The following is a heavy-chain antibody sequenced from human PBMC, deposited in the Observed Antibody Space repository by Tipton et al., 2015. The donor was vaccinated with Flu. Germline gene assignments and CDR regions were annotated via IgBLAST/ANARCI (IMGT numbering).Heavy chain of an antibody. Sequence: PGLVKPSETLSLSCAVSGGSLDSYYWSWIRQPPGKGLEWIGSVFYTGSTYYSPSLQSRVTISVDTSKNQFFLRLSSVTATDTAVYYCARLIALAGSLDFDYWGQGNLVTVSS. D-gene: IGHD6-19*01. J-gene: IGHJ4*02. CDR3: ARLIALAGSLDFDY. CDR2: VFYTGST. CDR1: GGSLDSYY. V-gene: IGHV4-59*05.